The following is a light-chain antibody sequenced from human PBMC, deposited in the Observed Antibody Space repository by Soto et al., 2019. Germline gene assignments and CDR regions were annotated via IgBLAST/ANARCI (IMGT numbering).Light chain of an antibody. V-gene: IGKV1-8*01. Sequence: AVLLTQSPSSFSASTGDRATITCRASQDIHNYLAWYQQVPGKAPKLLLYAASILQTGVPSRFSGSVSGTDFTLTIDGLQSEDFAPYFCQHYYNYPWTFGQGTTVE. J-gene: IGKJ1*01. CDR2: AAS. CDR3: QHYYNYPWT. CDR1: QDIHNY.